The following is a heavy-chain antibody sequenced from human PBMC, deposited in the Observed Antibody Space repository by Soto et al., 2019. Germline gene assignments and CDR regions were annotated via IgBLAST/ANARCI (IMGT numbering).Heavy chain of an antibody. V-gene: IGHV4-59*01. Sequence: SETLSLTCTVSGGSISSYYWSWIRQPPGKGLEWIGYIYYSGSTNYNPSLKSRVTISVDTSKNQFSLKLSSVTAADTAVYYCARAHGDIPHFDYWGQGTLVTVSS. CDR1: GGSISSYY. CDR2: IYYSGST. D-gene: IGHD4-17*01. CDR3: ARAHGDIPHFDY. J-gene: IGHJ4*02.